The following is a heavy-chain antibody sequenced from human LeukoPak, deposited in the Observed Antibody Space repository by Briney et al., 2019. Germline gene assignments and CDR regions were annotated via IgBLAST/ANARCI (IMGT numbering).Heavy chain of an antibody. CDR1: GFTFSSYA. J-gene: IGHJ5*02. CDR3: ARQRIGGPRFDP. V-gene: IGHV3-23*01. CDR2: ISGSGGST. D-gene: IGHD4-23*01. Sequence: GGSLRLSCAASGFTFSSYAMSWVRQAPGKGLEWVSAISGSGGSTYYADSVKGRFTISRDNSKNTLYLQMNSLRAEDTAVYYCARQRIGGPRFDPWGQGTLVTVSS.